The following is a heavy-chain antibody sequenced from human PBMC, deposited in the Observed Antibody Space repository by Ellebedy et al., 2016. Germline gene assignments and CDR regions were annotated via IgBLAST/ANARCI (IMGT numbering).Heavy chain of an antibody. D-gene: IGHD5/OR15-5a*01. Sequence: SETLSLXXTVSGGSISSSSYYWGWIRQPPGKGLEWIGSIYYSGSTYYNPSLKSRVTISVDTSKNQFSLKLSSVTAADTAVYYCARSRRGLPAGYYYYYGMDVWGQGTTVTVSS. CDR3: ARSRRGLPAGYYYYYGMDV. V-gene: IGHV4-39*07. CDR1: GGSISSSSYY. J-gene: IGHJ6*02. CDR2: IYYSGST.